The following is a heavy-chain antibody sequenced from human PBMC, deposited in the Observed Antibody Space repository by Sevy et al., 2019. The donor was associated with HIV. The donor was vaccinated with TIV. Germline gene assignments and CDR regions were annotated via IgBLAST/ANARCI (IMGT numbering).Heavy chain of an antibody. CDR1: GYSFTSYW. V-gene: IGHV5-51*01. Sequence: GESLKIYCKGSGYSFTSYWIGWVRQMPGKGLEWMGLIYPRDSDTRYSPSFQGQVTISADKSISTAYLQWSSLKASDTAMYYCARPHSGYEKFPGTDAFDIWAQGTMVTVSS. CDR2: IYPRDSDT. CDR3: ARPHSGYEKFPGTDAFDI. D-gene: IGHD5-12*01. J-gene: IGHJ3*02.